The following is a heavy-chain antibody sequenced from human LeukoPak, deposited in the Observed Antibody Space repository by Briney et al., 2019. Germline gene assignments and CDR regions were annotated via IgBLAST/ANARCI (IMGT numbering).Heavy chain of an antibody. D-gene: IGHD1-14*01. CDR2: LYSDGNT. V-gene: IGHV3-53*01. J-gene: IGHJ4*02. CDR3: ARGVEPLAANTLAY. Sequence: GGSLRLSCAASGFTVITNDMTWVRQAPGKGLEWVSVLYSDGNTEYADSVQGRFTISRDNSKNTPYLEMNSLSPDDTAVYYCARGVEPLAANTLAYWGQGTLVTVSS. CDR1: GFTVITND.